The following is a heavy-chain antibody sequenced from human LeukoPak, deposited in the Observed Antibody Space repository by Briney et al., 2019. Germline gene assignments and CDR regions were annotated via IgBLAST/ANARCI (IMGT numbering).Heavy chain of an antibody. CDR1: GGSINPYY. D-gene: IGHD3-22*01. CDR3: ARGGDYYYDSSGYLDAFDI. CDR2: IYHSGST. Sequence: PSETLSLTCTVSGGSINPYYWSWIRQPPGKGLEWIGYIYHSGSTYYNPSLKSRVTISVDRSKNQFSLKLSSVTAADTAVYYCARGGDYYYDSSGYLDAFDIWGQGTMVTVSS. V-gene: IGHV4-30-2*01. J-gene: IGHJ3*02.